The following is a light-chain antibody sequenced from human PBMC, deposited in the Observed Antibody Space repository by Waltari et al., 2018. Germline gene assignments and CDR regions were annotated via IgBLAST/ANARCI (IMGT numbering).Light chain of an antibody. Sequence: EIVLTQSPGTLSLSPGERATLSCRAIKSVRRWLAWYQQKPGQAPRLLIYGASSRATGIPDRFSGSVSGTDFSLTISRLEPEDFAVYYCQKYGTLPATFGQGTKVEIK. J-gene: IGKJ1*01. CDR1: KSVRRW. CDR3: QKYGTLPAT. CDR2: GAS. V-gene: IGKV3-20*01.